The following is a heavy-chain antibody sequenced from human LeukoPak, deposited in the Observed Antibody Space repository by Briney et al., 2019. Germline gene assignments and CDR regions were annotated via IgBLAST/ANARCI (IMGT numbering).Heavy chain of an antibody. CDR2: IYHSGST. Sequence: SETLSLTCAVSGGSISSGSYSWSWIRQPPGTGLEWIGYIYHSGSTYYNPSLKSRVTISVDRSKNQFSLKLSSVTAADTAVYYCARAPPGGRLDYWGQGTLVTVSS. CDR3: ARAPPGGRLDY. D-gene: IGHD2-15*01. J-gene: IGHJ4*02. V-gene: IGHV4-30-2*01. CDR1: GGSISSGSYS.